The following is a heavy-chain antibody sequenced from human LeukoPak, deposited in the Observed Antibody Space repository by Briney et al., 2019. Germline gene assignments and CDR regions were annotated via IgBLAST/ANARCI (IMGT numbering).Heavy chain of an antibody. CDR2: ISYDGSNK. J-gene: IGHJ5*02. D-gene: IGHD6-13*01. V-gene: IGHV3-30*04. Sequence: GGSLRLPCAASGFTFSSYAMHWVRQAPGKGLEWVAVISYDGSNKYYADSVKGRFTISRDNSKNTLYLQMNSLRAEDTAVYYCARDKAAAGNWFDPWGQGTLVTVSS. CDR3: ARDKAAAGNWFDP. CDR1: GFTFSSYA.